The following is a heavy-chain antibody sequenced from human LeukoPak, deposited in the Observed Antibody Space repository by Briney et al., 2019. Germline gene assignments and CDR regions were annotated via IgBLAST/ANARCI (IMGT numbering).Heavy chain of an antibody. Sequence: PGGSLRLSCVASGFAFSNHNMDWVRQAPGKGLDWVSYISGSGDAIFYADSVRGRFTISRDNAKNSVYLQMNSLRAEDTAVYYCARTSGSGSLDYGGQGTLVTVSS. CDR2: ISGSGDAI. CDR3: ARTSGSGSLDY. J-gene: IGHJ4*02. V-gene: IGHV3-48*01. D-gene: IGHD2-15*01. CDR1: GFAFSNHN.